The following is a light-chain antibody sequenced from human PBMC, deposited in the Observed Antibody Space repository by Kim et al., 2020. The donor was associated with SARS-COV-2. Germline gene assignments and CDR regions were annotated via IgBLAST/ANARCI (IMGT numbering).Light chain of an antibody. CDR1: QDIGLY. CDR3: QNYSRPPVT. J-gene: IGKJ2*01. Sequence: DIQMTQSPSSLSASVGDRVTISCRASQDIGLYLAWYQQKPGERPNLLIYAASTLQSGVPSRFSGSGSGTHFILTISCLQPEDIATYYYQNYSRPPVTFGQGTKLEI. V-gene: IGKV1-27*01. CDR2: AAS.